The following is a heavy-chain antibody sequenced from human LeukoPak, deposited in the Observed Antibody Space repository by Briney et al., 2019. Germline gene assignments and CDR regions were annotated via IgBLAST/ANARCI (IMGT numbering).Heavy chain of an antibody. Sequence: GGSLRLSCAASGFTFSSYAMHWVRQAPGKGLEWVAVISYDGSNKYYADSVKGRFTISRDNSKNTLYLRMNSLRAEDTAVYYCARVPIEYSTNYYYYGMDVWGQGTTVTVSS. CDR3: ARVPIEYSTNYYYYGMDV. CDR1: GFTFSSYA. D-gene: IGHD6-6*01. J-gene: IGHJ6*02. CDR2: ISYDGSNK. V-gene: IGHV3-30-3*01.